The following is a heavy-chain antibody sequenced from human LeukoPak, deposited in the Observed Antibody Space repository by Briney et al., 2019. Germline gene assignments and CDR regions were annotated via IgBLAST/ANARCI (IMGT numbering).Heavy chain of an antibody. CDR3: ARGGRGPDAFDI. CDR2: IYYSGGT. Sequence: SETLSLTCTVSGGSISSYYWSWIRQPPGKGLEWIGYIYYSGGTNYNPSLKSRVTISVDTSKNQFSLKLSSVTAADTAVYYCARGGRGPDAFDIWGQGTMVTVSS. D-gene: IGHD3-10*01. J-gene: IGHJ3*02. V-gene: IGHV4-59*01. CDR1: GGSISSYY.